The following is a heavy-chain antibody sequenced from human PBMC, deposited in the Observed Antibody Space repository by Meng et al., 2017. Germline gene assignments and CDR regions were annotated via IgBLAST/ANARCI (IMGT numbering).Heavy chain of an antibody. CDR3: ARSDWFDP. J-gene: IGHJ5*02. Sequence: GQRVGSGGGLVHPWASLGFTLSGSGVTLGNYGMHWVRQAPGKVLVWVSRIKPNGTMTVYADSVKCRCTIARDNAKNTLYLQMNSLRSDDTAVYYCARSDWFDPWGQGTLVTVSS. CDR2: IKPNGTMT. V-gene: IGHV3-74*01. CDR1: GVTLGNYG.